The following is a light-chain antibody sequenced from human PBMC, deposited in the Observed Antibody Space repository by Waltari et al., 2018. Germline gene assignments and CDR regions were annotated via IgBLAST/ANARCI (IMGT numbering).Light chain of an antibody. CDR1: QDISNY. J-gene: IGKJ2*01. Sequence: DIQMTQSPSSLSASVGDRVTITCQASQDISNYLNWYQQKPGKAPKLLIYDASNLETGVPSRFSGSGSGTDFTFTISSLQPSDLAPSSFQQYDTLPQYTFGQGTPLEIK. CDR2: DAS. CDR3: QQYDTLPQYT. V-gene: IGKV1-33*01.